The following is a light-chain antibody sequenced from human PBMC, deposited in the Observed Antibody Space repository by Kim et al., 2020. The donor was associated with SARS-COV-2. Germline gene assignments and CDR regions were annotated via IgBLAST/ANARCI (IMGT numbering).Light chain of an antibody. J-gene: IGKJ4*01. CDR1: QVINNS. CDR2: AAS. V-gene: IGKV1-17*03. Sequence: SASVGDRVTITCRASQVINNSLAWFQQKPGEVPKRLIYAASSLQSGVPSRFSGSGSGTEFALTISNLQPQDFATYYCLQHNSYPRTFGGGTKLEI. CDR3: LQHNSYPRT.